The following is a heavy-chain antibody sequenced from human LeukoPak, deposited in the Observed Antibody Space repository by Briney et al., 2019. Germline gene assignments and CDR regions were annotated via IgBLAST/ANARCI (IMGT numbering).Heavy chain of an antibody. V-gene: IGHV3-23*01. J-gene: IGHJ4*02. CDR3: AKSGIQWGLFDD. CDR2: ISDAGGDT. Sequence: PGGSLRLSCADSGFIFRDYAMTWVRQAPGKGLEWVSLISDAGGDTYYADSVKGRFTISRDNSKNTLYLQMNSLRAEDTAIYYYAKSGIQWGLFDDWGRGTLVTVSS. CDR1: GFIFRDYA. D-gene: IGHD7-27*01.